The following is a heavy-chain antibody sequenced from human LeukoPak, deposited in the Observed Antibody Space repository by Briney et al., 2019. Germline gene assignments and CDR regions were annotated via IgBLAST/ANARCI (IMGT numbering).Heavy chain of an antibody. CDR1: GFTFSSYS. CDR3: ARVTPSSSIAARSIDY. Sequence: GGSLRLSYAASGFTFSSYSMNWVRQAPGKGLEWVSSISSSSSYIYYADSVKGRFTISRDNAKNSLYLQMNSLRAEDTAVYYCARVTPSSSIAARSIDYWGQGTLVTVSS. CDR2: ISSSSSYI. D-gene: IGHD6-6*01. J-gene: IGHJ4*02. V-gene: IGHV3-21*04.